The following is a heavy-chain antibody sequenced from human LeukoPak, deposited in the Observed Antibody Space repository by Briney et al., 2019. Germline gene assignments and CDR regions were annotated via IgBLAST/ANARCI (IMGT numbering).Heavy chain of an antibody. CDR1: GYTFTSYG. D-gene: IGHD6-19*01. J-gene: IGHJ4*02. V-gene: IGHV1-18*01. Sequence: ASVKVSCKDSGYTFTSYGLSWVRQPPGQGLEWMGWLNAYNGNANYAQNLKGRVTMTTDTSTSTAYMELRSLRSDDTAVYYCARDFPLPHSSGWYFDYWGQGTLVTVSS. CDR2: LNAYNGNA. CDR3: ARDFPLPHSSGWYFDY.